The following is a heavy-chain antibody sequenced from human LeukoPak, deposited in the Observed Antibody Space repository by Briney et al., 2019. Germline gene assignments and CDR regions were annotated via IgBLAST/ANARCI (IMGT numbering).Heavy chain of an antibody. V-gene: IGHV3-7*02. D-gene: IGHD3-16*01. CDR2: INQDGSEA. Sequence: GGPLRLSRTAAGFPFTNNWMFWVRQPPGKGPEWLANINQDGSEAYSVDSVKGRFTISRDNAKNSVYLQMNSLRVDDTAVYYCAVTSRSYAFDYWGPGTLVTVSS. CDR3: AVTSRSYAFDY. CDR1: GFPFTNNW. J-gene: IGHJ4*02.